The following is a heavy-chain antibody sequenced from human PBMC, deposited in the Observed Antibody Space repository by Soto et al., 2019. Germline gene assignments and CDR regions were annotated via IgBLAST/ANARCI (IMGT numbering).Heavy chain of an antibody. J-gene: IGHJ3*02. D-gene: IGHD3-3*01. CDR1: GDSISRSSYY. Sequence: SETLSLTCTVSGDSISRSSYYWGWIRQPPGKGLEWIGSIYYSGSTYYNPSLKSRVTISVDTSKNQFSLKLSSVTAADTAVYYCARGVFYLWSGYLSLYAFDIWGQWTMVTVSS. V-gene: IGHV4-39*07. CDR3: ARGVFYLWSGYLSLYAFDI. CDR2: IYYSGST.